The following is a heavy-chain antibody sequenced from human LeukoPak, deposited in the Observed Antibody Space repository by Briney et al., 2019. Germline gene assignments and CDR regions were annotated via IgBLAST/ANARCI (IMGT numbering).Heavy chain of an antibody. CDR1: GFTFSSYS. CDR3: ARSYCSSTSCYYYGMDV. CDR2: ISSSSSYI. D-gene: IGHD2-2*01. Sequence: GGSLRLSCAASGFTFSSYSMNWVRQAPGKGLEWVSSISSSSSYIYYADSVKGRFTISRDNAKNSLYLQMNSLRAEDTAVYCCARSYCSSTSCYYYGMDVWGQGTTVTVSS. V-gene: IGHV3-21*01. J-gene: IGHJ6*02.